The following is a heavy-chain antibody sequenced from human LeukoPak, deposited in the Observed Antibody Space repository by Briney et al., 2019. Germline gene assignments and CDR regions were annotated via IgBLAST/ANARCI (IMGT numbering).Heavy chain of an antibody. J-gene: IGHJ3*01. CDR2: ISYDGDKK. CDR3: ARDSAFVF. Sequence: PGGSLRLSCTASGFTFSSYSLHWVCQAPRKGLEWVALISYDGDKKHYADSVKSRFTISRDNSKNTLYRQMNSLPAEDTAVYYCARDSAFVFWGQGTMVAVSS. V-gene: IGHV3-30*14. CDR1: GFTFSSYS.